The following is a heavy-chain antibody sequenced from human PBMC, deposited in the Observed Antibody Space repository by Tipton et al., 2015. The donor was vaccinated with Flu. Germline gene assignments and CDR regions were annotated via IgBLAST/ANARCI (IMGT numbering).Heavy chain of an antibody. CDR1: GGSISSGSYY. J-gene: IGHJ4*02. Sequence: TLSLTCTVSGGSISSGSYYWSWIRQPAGKGLEWIGRIYTSGSTNYNPSLKSRVTTSVDTSKNQFSLKLSSVTAADTAVYYCAGGRAGAGFRGFDYWGQGTLVTVSS. CDR2: IYTSGST. CDR3: AGGRAGAGFRGFDY. D-gene: IGHD6-19*01. V-gene: IGHV4-61*02.